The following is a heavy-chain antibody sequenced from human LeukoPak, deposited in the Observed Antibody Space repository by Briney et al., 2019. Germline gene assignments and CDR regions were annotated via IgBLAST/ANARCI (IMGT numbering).Heavy chain of an antibody. CDR1: GGSISSYY. D-gene: IGHD6-19*01. Sequence: SETLSLTCTVSGGSISSYYWSWIRQPPGKGLEWIGYIYYSGSTNYNPSLKSRVTISVDTSKNQFSLKLSSVTAADTAVYYCARDSPPKVAGRNWFDPWGQGTLVTVSS. V-gene: IGHV4-59*01. CDR2: IYYSGST. J-gene: IGHJ5*02. CDR3: ARDSPPKVAGRNWFDP.